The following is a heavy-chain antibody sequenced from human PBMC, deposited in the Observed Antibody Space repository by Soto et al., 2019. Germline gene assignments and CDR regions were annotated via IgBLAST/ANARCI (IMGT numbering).Heavy chain of an antibody. J-gene: IGHJ3*02. CDR1: GCSVSSGSYC. CDR2: IYYSGST. Sequence: PFETLSLTCTVSGCSVSSGSYCWSWIRQAPGKELEWIGYIYYSGSTNYNPSLKSRVTISVDTSKNQFSLKLSSVSAADTAVYQCASFSVASDAFDIWGQGTMVTVSS. CDR3: ASFSVASDAFDI. D-gene: IGHD5-12*01. V-gene: IGHV4-61*01.